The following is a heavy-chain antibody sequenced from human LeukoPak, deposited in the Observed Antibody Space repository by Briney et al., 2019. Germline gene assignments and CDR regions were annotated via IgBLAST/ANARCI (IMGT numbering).Heavy chain of an antibody. J-gene: IGHJ4*02. V-gene: IGHV3-30*03. Sequence: GGSLRLSCAASGFTVITNDMTWVRQAPGKGLEWVAVISYDGSNKYYADSVKGRFTISRDNSKNTLYLQMNSLRAEDTAVYYCARGGSGSYFDYWGQGTLVTVSS. CDR1: GFTVITND. CDR2: ISYDGSNK. D-gene: IGHD1-26*01. CDR3: ARGGSGSYFDY.